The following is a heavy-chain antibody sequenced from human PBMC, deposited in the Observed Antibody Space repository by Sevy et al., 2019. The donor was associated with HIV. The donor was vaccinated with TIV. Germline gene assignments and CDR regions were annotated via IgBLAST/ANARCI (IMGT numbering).Heavy chain of an antibody. D-gene: IGHD3-22*01. J-gene: IGHJ4*02. CDR1: GFTLSHRA. V-gene: IGHV3-30-3*01. Sequence: GGSLRLSCVASGFTLSHRALHWLRQTPGKGLEWLASISYNGDDKRYADSVGGRFTVRRDNSENTVYLEMTSLKIEDTAVYYCARDYYDSSGYSSYWGQGTLVTVSS. CDR2: ISYNGDDK. CDR3: ARDYYDSSGYSSY.